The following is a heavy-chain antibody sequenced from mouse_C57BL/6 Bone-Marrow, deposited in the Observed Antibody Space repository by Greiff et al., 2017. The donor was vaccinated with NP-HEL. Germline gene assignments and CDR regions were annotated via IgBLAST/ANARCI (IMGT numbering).Heavy chain of an antibody. J-gene: IGHJ2*01. V-gene: IGHV1-80*01. CDR1: GYAFSSYW. CDR2: IYPGDGDT. CDR3: ARWGLPGFDY. Sequence: VQRVESGAELVKPGASVKISCKTSGYAFSSYWMNWVKQRPGKGLEWIGKIYPGDGDTNYNGKFKGKATLTADKSSSTAYMQLSSLTSEDSAVYFCARWGLPGFDYWGQGTTLTVSS. D-gene: IGHD2-13*01.